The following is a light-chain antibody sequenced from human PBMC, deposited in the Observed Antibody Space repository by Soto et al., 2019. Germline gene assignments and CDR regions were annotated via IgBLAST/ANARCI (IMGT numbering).Light chain of an antibody. V-gene: IGKV3-20*01. CDR3: QQYENSPIT. Sequence: EIVLTQSPGTLSLSPGEIATLSCRASQSVSSSYLAWYQQKPGQAPRLLIYGASSRATGIPDRFSGSGSGTDFTLTISRLEPEDFAVYYCQQYENSPITCGQGTRLEN. J-gene: IGKJ5*01. CDR1: QSVSSSY. CDR2: GAS.